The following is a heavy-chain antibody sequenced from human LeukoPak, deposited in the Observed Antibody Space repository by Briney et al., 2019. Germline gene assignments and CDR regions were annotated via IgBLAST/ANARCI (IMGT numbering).Heavy chain of an antibody. D-gene: IGHD1-26*01. CDR2: MKQDGSEK. CDR3: AKDRSGSYSQGLDY. J-gene: IGHJ4*02. V-gene: IGHV3-7*01. CDR1: GFTFSTYW. Sequence: GGSLRLSCAASGFTFSTYWMSWVRQAPGKGLEWVANMKQDGSEKYYVDSVKGRFTISRDNAKSSLYLQMNSLRAEDTAVYFCAKDRSGSYSQGLDYWGQGTLVTVSS.